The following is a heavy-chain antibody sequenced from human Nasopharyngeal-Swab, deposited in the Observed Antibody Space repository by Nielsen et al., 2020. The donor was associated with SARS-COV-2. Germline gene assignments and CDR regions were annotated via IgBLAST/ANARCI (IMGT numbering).Heavy chain of an antibody. CDR1: GFTFSNYW. CDR3: ARGRPLGGYYFGYFDY. CDR2: IYSDGTSK. J-gene: IGHJ4*02. V-gene: IGHV3-74*01. Sequence: GESLKISCAASGFTFSNYWMHWVRQAPGKGLVWVSRIYSDGTSKIYADSVKGRFTISRDNAKNTLYLQMNSLRAEDTAVYFCARGRPLGGYYFGYFDYWGQGTLVTVSS. D-gene: IGHD3-3*01.